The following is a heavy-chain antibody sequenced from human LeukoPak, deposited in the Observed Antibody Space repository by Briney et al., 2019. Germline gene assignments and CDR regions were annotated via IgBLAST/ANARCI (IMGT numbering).Heavy chain of an antibody. CDR1: GFTFRNHG. J-gene: IGHJ6*02. Sequence: GGSLRLSCAASGFTFRNHGMHWIRQAPGKGLEWVSYISSSGSTIYYADSVKGRFTISRDNAKNSLYLQMNSLRAEDTAVYYCSLSSILAADLYGMDVWGQGTTVTVSS. V-gene: IGHV3-11*01. CDR2: ISSSGSTI. CDR3: SLSSILAADLYGMDV. D-gene: IGHD3-9*01.